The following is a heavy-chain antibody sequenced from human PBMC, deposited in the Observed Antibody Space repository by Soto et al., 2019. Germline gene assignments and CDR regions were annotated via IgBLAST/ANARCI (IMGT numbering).Heavy chain of an antibody. CDR3: ARGESDVWSGNNWFAP. CDR2: IHYSGST. Sequence: ETLSLTCTVSGASIRSYYWSWIRQPPGKGLEWIGYIHYSGSTNYNPSLKSRVTISVDTSENQFSLRLTSVTAADTAVYYCARGESDVWSGNNWFAPWGQGALGTVSS. J-gene: IGHJ5*02. D-gene: IGHD3-3*01. CDR1: GASIRSYY. V-gene: IGHV4-59*01.